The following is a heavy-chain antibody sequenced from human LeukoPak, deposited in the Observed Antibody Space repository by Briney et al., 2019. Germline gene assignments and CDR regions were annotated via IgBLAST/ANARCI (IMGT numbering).Heavy chain of an antibody. CDR1: GFTFSSYE. CDR2: ISSSGSTI. V-gene: IGHV3-48*03. J-gene: IGHJ4*02. CDR3: ARHVVGVGFDY. Sequence: GGSLRLSCAASGFTFSSYEMNWVRQAPGKGLEWVSYISSSGSTIYYADSVKGRFTISRDNAQNSLYLQMSSLRAEDTAVYYCARHVVGVGFDYWGQGTLVTVSS. D-gene: IGHD3-22*01.